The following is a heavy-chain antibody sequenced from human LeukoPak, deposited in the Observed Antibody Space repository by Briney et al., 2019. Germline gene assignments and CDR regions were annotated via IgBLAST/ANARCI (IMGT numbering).Heavy chain of an antibody. CDR3: TTDLSELDDSGYYAKYFHH. D-gene: IGHD3-22*01. CDR1: GFTFSKVW. V-gene: IGHV3-15*01. Sequence: GGSLRLSCAASGFTFSKVWMSWVRQAPGKGLEWVGRIKSKTDGGTIDYAAPVKGRFTVSRDDSKDTLFLQMNSLKTEDTAVYYCTTDLSELDDSGYYAKYFHHWGQGTLVSVSS. J-gene: IGHJ1*01. CDR2: IKSKTDGGTI.